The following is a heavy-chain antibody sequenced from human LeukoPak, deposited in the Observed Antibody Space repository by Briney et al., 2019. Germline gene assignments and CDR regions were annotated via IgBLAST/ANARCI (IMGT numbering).Heavy chain of an antibody. CDR2: IYSTGST. V-gene: IGHV4-59*08. Sequence: SETLSLTCSVSGSSISNYYWSWIRQSPGKGLEWIGYIYSTGSTDYNPSLKSRVIISVETSKNQFSLRLSSMTAADTAVYFCARHEGLARPFDYWGQGTLVPVSS. CDR1: GSSISNYY. J-gene: IGHJ4*02. D-gene: IGHD6-19*01. CDR3: ARHEGLARPFDY.